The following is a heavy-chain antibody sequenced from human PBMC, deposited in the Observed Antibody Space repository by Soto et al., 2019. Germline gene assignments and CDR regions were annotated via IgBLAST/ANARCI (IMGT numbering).Heavy chain of an antibody. J-gene: IGHJ6*02. CDR2: IYYSGST. V-gene: IGHV4-30-4*01. Sequence: PSETLSLTCTVSGGPISSGDYYWSWIRQPPGKGLEWIGYIYYSGSTYYNPSLKSRVTISVDTSKNQFSLKLSSVTAADTAVYYCARADYYYGMDVWGQGTTVTVSS. CDR1: GGPISSGDYY. CDR3: ARADYYYGMDV.